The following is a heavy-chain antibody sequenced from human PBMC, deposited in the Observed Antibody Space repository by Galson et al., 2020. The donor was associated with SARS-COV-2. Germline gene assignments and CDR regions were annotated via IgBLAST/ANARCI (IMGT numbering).Heavy chain of an antibody. CDR2: FDPEDGET. CDR3: ATGRTYGEVSWCDP. V-gene: IGHV1-24*01. D-gene: IGHD3-3*01. J-gene: IGHJ5*02. Sequence: SVKVSCKFSGYTLTELSMHWVRQAPGKGLEWMGGFDPEDGETIYAQKFQGRVTMTEATSTDTAYMELSSLRSEDTAVYYCATGRTYGEVSWCDPWGQGTLVTVSS. CDR1: GYTLTELS.